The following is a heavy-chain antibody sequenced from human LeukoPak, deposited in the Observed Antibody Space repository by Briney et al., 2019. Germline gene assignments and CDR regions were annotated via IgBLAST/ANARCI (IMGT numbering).Heavy chain of an antibody. CDR2: INHSGST. V-gene: IGHV4-34*01. CDR3: ARGSRVVVPAAANRARYYFDY. Sequence: SETLSLTCAVYGGSFSGYYWSWIRQPPGKGLEWIGEINHSGSTNYNPSLKSRVTISADTSKNQFSLKLSSVTAADTAVYYCARGSRVVVPAAANRARYYFDYWGQGTLVTVSS. D-gene: IGHD2-2*01. J-gene: IGHJ4*02. CDR1: GGSFSGYY.